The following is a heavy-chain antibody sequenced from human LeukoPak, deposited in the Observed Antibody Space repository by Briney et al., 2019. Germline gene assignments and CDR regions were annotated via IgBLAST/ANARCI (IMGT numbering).Heavy chain of an antibody. V-gene: IGHV3-30*18. CDR1: GFTFSSYG. Sequence: QPGGSLRLSCAASGFTFSSYGMHWVRQSPGKGLEWVAVISYDGTNSYYADSVKGRFTISRDNNKNSLYLQMNSLRTEDTALYYCAKDIYGSSSYYFDNWGQGTLVTVSS. CDR2: ISYDGTNS. CDR3: AKDIYGSSSYYFDN. D-gene: IGHD6-6*01. J-gene: IGHJ4*02.